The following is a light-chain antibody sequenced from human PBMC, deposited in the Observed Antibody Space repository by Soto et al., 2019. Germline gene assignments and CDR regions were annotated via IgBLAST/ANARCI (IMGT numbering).Light chain of an antibody. V-gene: IGLV1-44*01. CDR3: TAWDTSLTGHLV. J-gene: IGLJ2*01. CDR2: SND. Sequence: QSVLTQPPSASGAPGQTVTISCSGTTSNIGSHSVNWYRQLPGTAPKVVMFSNDERPSGVPDRFSGSKSGTSASLTITGLQSEDEADYYCTAWDTSLTGHLVFGGGTKL. CDR1: TSNIGSHS.